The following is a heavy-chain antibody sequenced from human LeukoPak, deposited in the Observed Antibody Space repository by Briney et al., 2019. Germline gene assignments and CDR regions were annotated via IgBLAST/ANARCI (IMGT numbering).Heavy chain of an antibody. D-gene: IGHD3-22*01. Sequence: GRSLRLSCAASGFTFSSHGMHWVRQAPGKGLEWVAVISYDENNKYFADSVKGRFTISRDNSKNTLYLQMTSLRAEDTAVFYCVKDRYYDGSGYYDYWGQGTLVTVSS. V-gene: IGHV3-30*18. CDR2: ISYDENNK. CDR1: GFTFSSHG. J-gene: IGHJ4*02. CDR3: VKDRYYDGSGYYDY.